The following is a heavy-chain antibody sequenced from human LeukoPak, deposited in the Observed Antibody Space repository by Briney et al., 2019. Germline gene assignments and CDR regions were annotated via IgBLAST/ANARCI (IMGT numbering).Heavy chain of an antibody. Sequence: PSETLSLTCAAYGGSFSGYYWSWIRQPPGKGLEWIGEINHSGSTNYNPSLKSRVTISVDTSKNQFSLKLSSVTAADTAVYYCARAGIAAAGTIRGVKYFQHWGQGTLVTVSS. J-gene: IGHJ1*01. CDR3: ARAGIAAAGTIRGVKYFQH. D-gene: IGHD6-13*01. V-gene: IGHV4-34*01. CDR2: INHSGST. CDR1: GGSFSGYY.